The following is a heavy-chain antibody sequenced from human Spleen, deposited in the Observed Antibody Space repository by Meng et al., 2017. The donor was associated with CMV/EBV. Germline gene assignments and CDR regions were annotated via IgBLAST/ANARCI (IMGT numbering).Heavy chain of an antibody. CDR1: GYTFTGYP. CDR2: INPNSGGT. D-gene: IGHD3-22*01. J-gene: IGHJ4*02. CDR3: ARDPSGYSLGLWGY. Sequence: QGVRVHSSARGKKPGAHVKVSCKASGYTFTGYPMNWVRQAPGQGLEWMGWINPNSGGTNYAQKFQGRVTMTRDTSISTAYMELSRLRSDDTAVYYCARDPSGYSLGLWGYWGQGTLVTVSS. V-gene: IGHV1-2*02.